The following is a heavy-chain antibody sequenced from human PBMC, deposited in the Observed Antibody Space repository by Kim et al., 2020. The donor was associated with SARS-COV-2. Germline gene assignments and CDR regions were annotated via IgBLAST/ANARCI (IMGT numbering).Heavy chain of an antibody. J-gene: IGHJ4*02. V-gene: IGHV3-11*05. Sequence: GGSLRLSCAASGFTFSDYYMSWIRQAPGKGLEWVSYISSSSSYTNYADSVKGRFTISRDNAKNSLYLQMNSLRAEDTAVYYCARAGSEYYDSSGYYADYWGQGTLVTVSS. CDR1: GFTFSDYY. D-gene: IGHD3-22*01. CDR2: ISSSSSYT. CDR3: ARAGSEYYDSSGYYADY.